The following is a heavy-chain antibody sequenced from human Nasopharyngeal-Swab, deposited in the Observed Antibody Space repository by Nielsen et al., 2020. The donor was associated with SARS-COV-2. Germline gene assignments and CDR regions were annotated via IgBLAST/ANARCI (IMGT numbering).Heavy chain of an antibody. Sequence: WIRQPPGKGLEWIGSIYDSGRTYYNPSLKSRVTISVDTSKNQFSLNLSSVTAADTAVYYCARGLVDVNMMLVVIGFSYWLDSWGQGTLVTVSS. J-gene: IGHJ5*01. D-gene: IGHD3-22*01. CDR2: IYDSGRT. V-gene: IGHV4-39*07. CDR3: ARGLVDVNMMLVVIGFSYWLDS.